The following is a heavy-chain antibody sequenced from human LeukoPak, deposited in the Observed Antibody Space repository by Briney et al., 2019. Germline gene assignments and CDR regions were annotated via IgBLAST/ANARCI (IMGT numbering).Heavy chain of an antibody. CDR2: IHHSGST. V-gene: IGHV4-30-2*01. D-gene: IGHD2-15*01. Sequence: SQTLSLTCTVSGGSISSGDSYWSWIRQPPGKGLEWIGYIHHSGSTYYNPSLKSRVTISVDRSKNQFSLKLSSVTAADTAVYYCARDQKRYCSGGSCYGNYWGQGTLVTVSS. CDR1: GGSISSGDSY. J-gene: IGHJ4*02. CDR3: ARDQKRYCSGGSCYGNY.